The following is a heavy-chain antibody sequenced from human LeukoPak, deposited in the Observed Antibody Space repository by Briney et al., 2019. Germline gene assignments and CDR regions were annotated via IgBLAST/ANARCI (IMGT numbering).Heavy chain of an antibody. CDR2: IYSGGST. J-gene: IGHJ2*01. D-gene: IGHD1-26*01. CDR3: AKDRTVGASYWYFDL. Sequence: GGSLRLSCAASGFTVSSNYMSWVRQAPGKGLEWVSVIYSGGSTYYADSVKGRFTISRDNSKNTLYLQMNSLRAEDTAIYYCAKDRTVGASYWYFDLWGRGTLVTVSS. CDR1: GFTVSSNY. V-gene: IGHV3-53*01.